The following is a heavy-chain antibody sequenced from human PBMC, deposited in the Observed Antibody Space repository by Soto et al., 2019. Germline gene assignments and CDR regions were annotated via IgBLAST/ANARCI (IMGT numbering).Heavy chain of an antibody. D-gene: IGHD3-16*01. V-gene: IGHV3-7*01. CDR1: GFTLSDSW. J-gene: IGHJ6*02. Sequence: EVQLLESGGGLFPPGGSLRLSGAASGFTLSDSWMDWVRQAPGKGPERVANIKQDGSAKNYVDSAKGRFTISRDNAKNSLYLQRNSLRAEDTAVYYCASLGRHGWGQGTTVTVSS. CDR2: IKQDGSAK. CDR3: ASLGRHG.